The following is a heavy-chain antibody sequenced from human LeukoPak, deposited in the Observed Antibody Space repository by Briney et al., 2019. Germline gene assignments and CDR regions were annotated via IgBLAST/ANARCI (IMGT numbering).Heavy chain of an antibody. V-gene: IGHV4-34*01. CDR1: GVSFSGYY. CDR3: ARGGIAMVRGVLEYFQH. J-gene: IGHJ1*01. D-gene: IGHD3-10*01. CDR2: INHSGST. Sequence: SETLSLTCAVYGVSFSGYYWSWIRQPPGKGLEWIGEINHSGSTNYNPSLKSRVTISVDTSKNQFSLKLSSVTAADTAVYYCARGGIAMVRGVLEYFQHWGQGTLVTVSS.